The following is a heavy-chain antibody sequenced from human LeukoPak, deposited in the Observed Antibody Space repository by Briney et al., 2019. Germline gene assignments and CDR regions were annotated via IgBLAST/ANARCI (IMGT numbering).Heavy chain of an antibody. CDR2: ISYDGRNK. D-gene: IGHD4-17*01. V-gene: IGHV3-30*04. J-gene: IGHJ6*04. CDR1: GFPLSSYD. Sequence: GGPLRLSCAASGFPLSSYDVQGLRHTPDKALVGVVDISYDGRNKYYADSVKGRFTISRDNYKNTLYLQMNSLRAEDTAVYYCARSRATVTPYLYYYYYYGMDVWGKGTTVTVSS. CDR3: ARSRATVTPYLYYYYYYGMDV.